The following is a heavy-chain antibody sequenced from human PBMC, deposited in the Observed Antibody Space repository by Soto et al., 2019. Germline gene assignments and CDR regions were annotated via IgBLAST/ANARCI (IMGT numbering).Heavy chain of an antibody. V-gene: IGHV3-23*01. CDR2: ISASDGNT. D-gene: IGHD6-19*01. J-gene: IGHJ4*02. CDR3: AKGSDIAVARLIDYFDS. Sequence: EVHLLESGGGLLQPGGSLRLSCAASGFTFSGYAMNWVRQTPEKGLEWVSGISASDGNTYYADSVKGRFTITRDNSKNTLYLQMNSLRAEDTALYYCAKGSDIAVARLIDYFDSWGQGTLVTVSS. CDR1: GFTFSGYA.